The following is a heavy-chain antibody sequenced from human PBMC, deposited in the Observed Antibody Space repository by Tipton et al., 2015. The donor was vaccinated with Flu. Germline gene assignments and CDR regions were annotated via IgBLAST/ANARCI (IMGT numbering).Heavy chain of an antibody. CDR2: IYSGGST. V-gene: IGHV3-66*01. CDR3: AREGVRRGSYHSPYYYYMDV. D-gene: IGHD1-26*01. CDR1: GFTVSSNY. J-gene: IGHJ6*03. Sequence: SLRLSCAASGFTVSSNYMSWVRQAPGKGLEWVSVIYSGGSTYYADSVKGRFTISRDNSRNTLYLQMNGLRAEDTAVYYCAREGVRRGSYHSPYYYYMDVWGKGTTVTVSS.